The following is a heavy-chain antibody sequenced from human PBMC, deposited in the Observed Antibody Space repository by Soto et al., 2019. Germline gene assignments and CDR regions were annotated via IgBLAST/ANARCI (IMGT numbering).Heavy chain of an antibody. V-gene: IGHV1-8*01. J-gene: IGHJ4*02. D-gene: IGHD6-25*01. CDR3: AIGLPRSRADPNPEH. Sequence: ASVKVSCKASGYTFTSYDINWVRQATGQGLEWMGWMNPNSGNTGYAQKFQGRVTMTRNTSISTAYMELSSLRSEDTAVYYCAIGLPRSRADPNPEHWGQGTLVTVAS. CDR2: MNPNSGNT. CDR1: GYTFTSYD.